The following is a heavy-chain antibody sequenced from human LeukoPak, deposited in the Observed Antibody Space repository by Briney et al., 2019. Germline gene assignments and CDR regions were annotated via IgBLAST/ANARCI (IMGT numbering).Heavy chain of an antibody. J-gene: IGHJ4*02. CDR3: ARGQLGSGYDGY. D-gene: IGHD5-12*01. CDR1: GGSISSGSYY. CDR2: IYTSGST. Sequence: PSETLSLTCTVSGGSISSGSYYWSWIRQPAGKGLEWIGRIYTSGSTNYNPSLKSRVTISVDTSKNQFSLKLSSVTAADTAVYYCARGQLGSGYDGYWGQGTLVTVSS. V-gene: IGHV4-61*02.